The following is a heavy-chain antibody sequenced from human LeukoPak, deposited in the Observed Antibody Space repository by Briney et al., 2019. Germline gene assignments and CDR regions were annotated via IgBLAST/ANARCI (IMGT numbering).Heavy chain of an antibody. J-gene: IGHJ4*02. D-gene: IGHD6-13*01. CDR2: VKQDGTEK. Sequence: GGPLSLSCEASGFTFRAYWMTWVGKAPGKGLEWVANVKQDGTEKFYVDSVKGRFTISRDNDKNSLYLQMNSLRVEDTAIYYCARAGGTSWADYWGQGTLVTVSS. CDR3: ARAGGTSWADY. V-gene: IGHV3-7*01. CDR1: GFTFRAYW.